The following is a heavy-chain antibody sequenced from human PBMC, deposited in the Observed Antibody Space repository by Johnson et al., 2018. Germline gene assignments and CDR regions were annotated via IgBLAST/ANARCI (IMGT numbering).Heavy chain of an antibody. CDR2: MKPNRGNT. J-gene: IGHJ4*02. V-gene: IGHV1-8*01. Sequence: QVQLVQSGAEVKKPGASVKVSCKASGSTFTNYDINWVRQATGLGLGWMGWMKPNRGNTGYAPEFQGRLTLTRDTSTSTAYMEVSSLRSKDTAVHYCEQGTEKAAAAMGYWGQGTLVTVSS. D-gene: IGHD5-18*01. CDR1: GSTFTNYD. CDR3: EQGTEKAAAAMGY.